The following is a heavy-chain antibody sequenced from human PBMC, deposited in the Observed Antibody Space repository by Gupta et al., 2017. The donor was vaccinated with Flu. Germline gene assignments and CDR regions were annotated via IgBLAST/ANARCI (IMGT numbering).Heavy chain of an antibody. CDR1: GGSFSGYD. CDR3: ARPPRFGRILHKFFDF. V-gene: IGHV4-34*01. CDR2: ISQTGSS. J-gene: IGHJ1*01. Sequence: QVQLQQWGAGLLRPSETLSLTCEVHGGSFSGYDWTWLRQAPGKGLEWIGEISQTGSSSYNPALKRRISLSIDKSKNQFSLQLTSVTAADSAVYYCARPPRFGRILHKFFDFWGQGTQVTVSS. D-gene: IGHD2/OR15-2a*01.